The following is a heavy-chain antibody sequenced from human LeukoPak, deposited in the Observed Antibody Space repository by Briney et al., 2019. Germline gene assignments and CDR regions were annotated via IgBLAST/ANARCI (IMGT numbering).Heavy chain of an antibody. Sequence: GGSLRLSCAVSGFTFSSYWMHWVRQAPGKGLVWVSRINTDGRSTSYVDSVRGRFTMSRDNAKNTLYLQMNSLRAEDTAIYYCVRDVWGDRDSFFDYWGQGTLVTVSS. CDR3: VRDVWGDRDSFFDY. CDR2: INTDGRST. V-gene: IGHV3-74*01. CDR1: GFTFSSYW. D-gene: IGHD2-21*01. J-gene: IGHJ4*02.